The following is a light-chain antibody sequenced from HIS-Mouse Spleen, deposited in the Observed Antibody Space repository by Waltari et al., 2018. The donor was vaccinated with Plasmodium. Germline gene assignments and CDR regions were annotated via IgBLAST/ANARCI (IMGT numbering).Light chain of an antibody. V-gene: IGKV3-15*01. CDR3: QQYNNWSFT. CDR2: GAS. J-gene: IGKJ3*01. CDR1: QSVSSN. Sequence: EIVMTQSPATLSVSPGERATLSCRASQSVSSNLAWYQQKPGQAPRLLIYGASTRATGIPARFSGSGSGTECTLTISSLQSEDFAVYYGQQYNNWSFTFGPGTKVDIK.